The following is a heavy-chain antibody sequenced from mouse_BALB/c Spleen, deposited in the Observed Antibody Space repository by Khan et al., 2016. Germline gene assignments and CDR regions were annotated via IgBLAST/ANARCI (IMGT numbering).Heavy chain of an antibody. CDR3: VVPHIYFDSDVAWFTY. CDR1: GYSIASGYT. Sequence: EVQLQESGPDLVKPSQSLSLTCTVTGYSIASGYTWHWIRQFPGNKLEWMAYIHYSGTTNYNPSLKSRLSITRDTSQNQFFLQLKSVTIEDSATYYCVVPHIYFDSDVAWFTYWGQGTLVTVSA. V-gene: IGHV3-1*02. D-gene: IGHD2-4*01. J-gene: IGHJ3*01. CDR2: IHYSGTT.